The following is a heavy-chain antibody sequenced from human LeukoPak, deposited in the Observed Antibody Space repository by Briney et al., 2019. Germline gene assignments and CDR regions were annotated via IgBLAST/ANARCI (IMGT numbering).Heavy chain of an antibody. J-gene: IGHJ4*02. Sequence: SETLSLTCTVSGGSISSSSYYWGWIRQPPGKGLEWIGSIYYSGSTYYNPSLKSRVTISVDTSKNQFSLKLSSVTAADTAVYYCARAHSSSWDSFDYWGQGTLVTVSS. CDR3: ARAHSSSWDSFDY. D-gene: IGHD6-13*01. CDR1: GGSISSSSYY. CDR2: IYYSGST. V-gene: IGHV4-39*07.